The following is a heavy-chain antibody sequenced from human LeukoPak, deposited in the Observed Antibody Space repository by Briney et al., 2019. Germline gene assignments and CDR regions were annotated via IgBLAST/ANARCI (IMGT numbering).Heavy chain of an antibody. CDR2: IYSGGST. D-gene: IGHD5-18*01. CDR3: ASRQLWLRGKIYDY. V-gene: IGHV3-53*01. CDR1: GFTVSSNY. J-gene: IGHJ4*02. Sequence: GGSLRLSCAASGFTVSSNYMSWVRQAPGKGLEWVSVIYSGGSTYYADSVKGRFTISRDNSKNTLYLQMNSLRAEDTAVYYCASRQLWLRGKIYDYWGQGTLVTVSS.